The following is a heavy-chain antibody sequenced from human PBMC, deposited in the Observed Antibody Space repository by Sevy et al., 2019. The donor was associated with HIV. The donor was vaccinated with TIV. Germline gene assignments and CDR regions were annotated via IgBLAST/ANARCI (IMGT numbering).Heavy chain of an antibody. Sequence: SETLSLTCTVSGGSISSGGYYWSWIRQHPGKGLEWIGYIYYSGSTYYNPSLKSRVTISVDTSKNQFFLKLSSVTAADTAVYYCARAYCSGGSCYSGFDYWGQGTLVTVSS. CDR1: GGSISSGGYY. CDR3: ARAYCSGGSCYSGFDY. J-gene: IGHJ4*02. CDR2: IYYSGST. V-gene: IGHV4-31*03. D-gene: IGHD2-15*01.